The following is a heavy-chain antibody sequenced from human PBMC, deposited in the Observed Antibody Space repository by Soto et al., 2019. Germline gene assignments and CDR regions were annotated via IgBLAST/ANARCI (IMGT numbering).Heavy chain of an antibody. CDR1: GFSFRDAW. V-gene: IGHV3-15*07. D-gene: IGHD3-10*01. J-gene: IGHJ3*01. Sequence: EVQMVESGGGLVKPGGSLRLSCAVSGFSFRDAWMNWVRQAPGKGLAWVGRIKSRDAGGSIDYAAPVKGSFTISRDDSEDTLYLQIHSLNTEETAKYYCTTDGSFGGVVVAFHLWGQGTMLSVSS. CDR2: IKSRDAGGSI. CDR3: TTDGSFGGVVVAFHL.